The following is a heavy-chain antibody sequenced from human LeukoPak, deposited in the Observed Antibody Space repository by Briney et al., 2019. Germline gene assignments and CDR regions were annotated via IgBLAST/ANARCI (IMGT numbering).Heavy chain of an antibody. Sequence: SVKVSCKASGGTFSSYAMSWVRQAPAQGLEWMGGIIPIFGTANYAQKFQGRVTITADESTSTAYMELSSLRSEDTAVYYCATDPSGSSSGNYWGQGTPVTVSS. J-gene: IGHJ4*02. CDR3: ATDPSGSSSGNY. V-gene: IGHV1-69*13. D-gene: IGHD6-6*01. CDR2: IIPIFGTA. CDR1: GGTFSSYA.